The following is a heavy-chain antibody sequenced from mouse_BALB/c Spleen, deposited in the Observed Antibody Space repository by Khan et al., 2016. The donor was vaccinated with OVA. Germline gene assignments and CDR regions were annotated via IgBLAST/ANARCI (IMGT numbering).Heavy chain of an antibody. V-gene: IGHV5-6-4*01. CDR2: ISSGSTYT. CDR3: TRDGNYAHWYFDV. D-gene: IGHD2-1*01. Sequence: ELVESGGGLVRPGGSLKLSCAASGFSFTSYTMSWVRQTPEKRLEWVATISSGSTYTYYPDSVKGRFTISRDNAKNTLYLQMSSLKSEDTAMYYCTRDGNYAHWYFDVWGAGTTVTVSS. CDR1: GFSFTSYT. J-gene: IGHJ1*01.